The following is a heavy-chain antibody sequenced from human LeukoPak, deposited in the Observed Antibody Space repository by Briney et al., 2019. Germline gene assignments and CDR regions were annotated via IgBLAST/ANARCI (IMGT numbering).Heavy chain of an antibody. CDR3: AKKSSKWELLRGDYFDY. CDR1: GFTFSSYA. V-gene: IGHV3-23*01. J-gene: IGHJ4*02. Sequence: GGSLRLSCAASGFTFSSYAMSWVRQAPGKGLGWVSAISGSGGSTYYADSVKGRFTISRDNSKNTLYLQMNSLRAEDTAVYYCAKKSSKWELLRGDYFDYWGQGTLVTVSS. CDR2: ISGSGGST. D-gene: IGHD1-26*01.